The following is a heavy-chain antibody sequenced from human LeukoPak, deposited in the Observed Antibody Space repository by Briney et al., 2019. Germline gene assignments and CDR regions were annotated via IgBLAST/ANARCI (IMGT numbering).Heavy chain of an antibody. J-gene: IGHJ4*02. CDR3: AKPQVTANWYYFHY. D-gene: IGHD2-21*02. V-gene: IGHV3-30*18. CDR2: ISSDGSNK. CDR1: GFTFSTYG. Sequence: GRSLRLSCAASGFTFSTYGMHWVRQAPGKGLEWVAVISSDGSNKFYADSVKGRFTISRDGSKNTLYLQMNSLRPDDTAVYFCAKPQVTANWYYFHYWGQGTLVTVSS.